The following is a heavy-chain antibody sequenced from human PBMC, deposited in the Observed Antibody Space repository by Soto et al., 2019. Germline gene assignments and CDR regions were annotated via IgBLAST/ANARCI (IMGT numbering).Heavy chain of an antibody. D-gene: IGHD2-2*01. CDR2: IIPIFGTP. Sequence: QVQLVQSGAEVKKPGSSLKVSCKASGGTFTNYAFSWVRQAPGQGPEWMGGIIPIFGTPDYAQKFQGRVIITADESTRTVSMELTRLRSDDTAVYYCARERSVGYCITTTCPKPFYYYAMDVWGQGTTVTVSS. V-gene: IGHV1-69*12. J-gene: IGHJ6*02. CDR1: GGTFTNYA. CDR3: ARERSVGYCITTTCPKPFYYYAMDV.